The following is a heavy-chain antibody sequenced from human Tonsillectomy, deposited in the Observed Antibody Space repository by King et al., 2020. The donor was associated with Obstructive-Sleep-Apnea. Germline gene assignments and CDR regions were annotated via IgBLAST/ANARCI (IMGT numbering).Heavy chain of an antibody. CDR3: GGYNWFDP. D-gene: IGHD6-13*01. Sequence: VQLVESGGGVVQPGRSLRLSCAASGFTFSNYGMHWVRQAPGEGLEWVASISYDGSDKYYADSLKGRFTISRDNSKSTRYLQMNSLRPEDTAVYYCGGYNWFDPWGQGTLVTVSS. V-gene: IGHV3-30*03. CDR2: ISYDGSDK. CDR1: GFTFSNYG. J-gene: IGHJ5*02.